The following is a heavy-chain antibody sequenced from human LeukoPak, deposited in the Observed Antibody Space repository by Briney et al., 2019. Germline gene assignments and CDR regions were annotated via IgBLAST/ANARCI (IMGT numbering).Heavy chain of an antibody. CDR3: ASLHSSSWYNWFDP. CDR2: IYYSGST. D-gene: IGHD6-13*01. CDR1: GFTVSSNY. Sequence: GSLRLSCAASGFTVSSNYMSWVRQAPGKGLEWIGSIYYSGSTYYNPSLKSRVTISVDTSKNQFSLKLSSVTAADTAVYYCASLHSSSWYNWFDPWGQGTLVTVSS. J-gene: IGHJ5*02. V-gene: IGHV4-59*05.